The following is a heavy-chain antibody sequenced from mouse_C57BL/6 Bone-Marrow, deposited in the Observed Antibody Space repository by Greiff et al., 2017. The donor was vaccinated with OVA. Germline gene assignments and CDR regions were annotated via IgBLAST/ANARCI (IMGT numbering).Heavy chain of an antibody. CDR3: VRLGDGYLYYAMDY. CDR2: IRSKSNNYAT. Sequence: EVQLVESGGGLVQPKGSLKLSCAASGFSFNTYAMNWVRQAPGKGLEWVARIRSKSNNYATYYADSVKDRFTISRDDSESMLYLQMNNLKTEDTAMYYCVRLGDGYLYYAMDYWGQGTSVTVSS. V-gene: IGHV10-1*01. D-gene: IGHD2-3*01. J-gene: IGHJ4*01. CDR1: GFSFNTYA.